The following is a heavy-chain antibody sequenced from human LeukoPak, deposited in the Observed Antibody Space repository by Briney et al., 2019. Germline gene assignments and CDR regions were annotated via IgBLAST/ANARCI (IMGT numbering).Heavy chain of an antibody. V-gene: IGHV3-21*01. J-gene: IGHJ5*02. D-gene: IGHD3-22*01. CDR2: ITSSSSYI. CDR3: ARWSRGTYDSSGYYSLNWFDP. Sequence: GGSLIPSCTSSGCTSSSYSMNWLRQAAGKVLELVSSITSSSSYIYYADSVKGRFTISKDNAKNSLYLQMNSLRDEDTAVYYCARWSRGTYDSSGYYSLNWFDPWGQGTLVTVSS. CDR1: GCTSSSYS.